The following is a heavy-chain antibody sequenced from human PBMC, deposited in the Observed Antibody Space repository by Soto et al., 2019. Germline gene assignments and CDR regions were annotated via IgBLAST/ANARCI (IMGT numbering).Heavy chain of an antibody. D-gene: IGHD6-19*01. V-gene: IGHV3-23*01. CDR3: AKGGRQWLVTSDFNY. Sequence: GGSLRLSCAASGFTFSRYAMTWVRQAPGKGLEWVSAISGSGGTTYNADSVKGRFTISRDSSKNTVSLEMTSLRAEDTAVYYCAKGGRQWLVTSDFNYWGQGALVTVSS. CDR2: ISGSGGTT. J-gene: IGHJ4*02. CDR1: GFTFSRYA.